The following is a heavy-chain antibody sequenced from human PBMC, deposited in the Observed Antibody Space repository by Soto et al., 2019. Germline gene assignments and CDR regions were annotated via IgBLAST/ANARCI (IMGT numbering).Heavy chain of an antibody. V-gene: IGHV3-74*01. CDR1: GFTFSTYW. Sequence: GGSLRLSCAASGFTFSTYWMHWIRQVPGKGLEWVSRINSDASHTYYADSVKGRFTISRDNAKNTRHLEMNSLRAEDTAVYYCVRAGTCTTHSCYGKWLDTWDAGTLLTVSS. CDR2: INSDASHT. CDR3: VRAGTCTTHSCYGKWLDT. J-gene: IGHJ5*02. D-gene: IGHD2-15*01.